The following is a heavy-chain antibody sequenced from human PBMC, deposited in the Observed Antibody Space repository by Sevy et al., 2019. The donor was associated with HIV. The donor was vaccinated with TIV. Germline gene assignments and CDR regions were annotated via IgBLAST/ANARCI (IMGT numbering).Heavy chain of an antibody. CDR2: IKHDRSEA. D-gene: IGHD6-19*01. Sequence: GGSLRLSCVASGFNFRNFWMSWVRQAPGKGLECVADIKHDRSEAYYVDSVKGRFTISRDNAKNSLYLQMNSLRAEDTSVYYGSSFEAVAIFDYWGQGTLVTVSS. V-gene: IGHV3-7*01. J-gene: IGHJ4*02. CDR1: GFNFRNFW. CDR3: SSFEAVAIFDY.